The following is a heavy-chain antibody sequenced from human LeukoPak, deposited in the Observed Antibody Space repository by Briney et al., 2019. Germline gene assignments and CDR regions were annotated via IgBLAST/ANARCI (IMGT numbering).Heavy chain of an antibody. D-gene: IGHD3-22*01. V-gene: IGHV3-21*01. CDR1: GFIFSNYA. CDR3: ARLFGGGYGKYYFDF. J-gene: IGHJ4*02. Sequence: PGGSLRLSCAASGFIFSNYAMEWVRQAPGKGLEWVSSISSGGSYIYYADSVKGRFTISRDDAKNSLYLQMNSLPAEDTALYYCARLFGGGYGKYYFDFWGQGTLVTASS. CDR2: ISSGGSYI.